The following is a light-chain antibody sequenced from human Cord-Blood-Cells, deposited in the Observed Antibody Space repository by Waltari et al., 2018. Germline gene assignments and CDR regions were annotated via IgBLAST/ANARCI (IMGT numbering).Light chain of an antibody. V-gene: IGLV2-11*01. CDR1: SRDVGGYNY. J-gene: IGLJ1*01. CDR2: DVS. Sequence: QSALTQPRSVSGSPGQSVTISFTGTSRDVGGYNYVSWYQQHPGKAPKLMIYDVSKRPAGVPDRVSGSKSGNTASLTISGLQAEDEADYYCCSYAGSYTFYVFGTGTKVTVL. CDR3: CSYAGSYTFYV.